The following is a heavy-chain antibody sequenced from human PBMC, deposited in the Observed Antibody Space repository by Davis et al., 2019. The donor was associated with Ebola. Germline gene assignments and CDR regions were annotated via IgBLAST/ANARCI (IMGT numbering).Heavy chain of an antibody. D-gene: IGHD5-24*01. J-gene: IGHJ4*02. CDR2: INHNGRT. V-gene: IGHV4-34*01. Sequence: PSETLSLTCAVYGGSLTGDYLSWIRQPPGKGLEWIGEINHNGRTNYNPSLKSRVTISVDTSKNQFSLKLNSVTAADTAVYYCARALEISDYFDYWGQGTLVTVSS. CDR1: GGSLTGDY. CDR3: ARALEISDYFDY.